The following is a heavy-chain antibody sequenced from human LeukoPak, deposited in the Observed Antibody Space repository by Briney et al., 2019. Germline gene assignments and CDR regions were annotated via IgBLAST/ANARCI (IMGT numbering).Heavy chain of an antibody. CDR3: ARGSGSLLDYFDY. CDR1: GFTFSSYA. Sequence: GRSLRLSCAASGFTFSSYAMHWVRQAPGKGLEWVAVISYDGSNKYHADSVKGRFTISRDNSKNTLYLQMNSLRAEDTAVYYCARGSGSLLDYFDYWGQGTLVTVSS. CDR2: ISYDGSNK. V-gene: IGHV3-30-3*01. J-gene: IGHJ4*02. D-gene: IGHD1-26*01.